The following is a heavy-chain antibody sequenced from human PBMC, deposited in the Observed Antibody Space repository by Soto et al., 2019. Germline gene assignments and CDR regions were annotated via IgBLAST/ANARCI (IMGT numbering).Heavy chain of an antibody. D-gene: IGHD7-27*01. Sequence: QVHLQESGPGLVKPSETLSLTCTVSGDSISTDYWSWIRQSPGKGLEWIGVIYNGGSTNYNPSLKSRVTISVETPKNQFSLKLSSVTAADTAVYYCAKNWNWGSLVHWGQGTLVTVSS. J-gene: IGHJ4*02. CDR3: AKNWNWGSLVH. CDR2: IYNGGST. V-gene: IGHV4-4*08. CDR1: GDSISTDY.